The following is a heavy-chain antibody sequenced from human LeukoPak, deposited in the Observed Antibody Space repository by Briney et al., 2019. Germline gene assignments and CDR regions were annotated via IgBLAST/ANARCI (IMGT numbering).Heavy chain of an antibody. D-gene: IGHD2-2*01. CDR2: ISSSSSYI. V-gene: IGHV3-21*04. Sequence: PGGSLRLSCAASGFTFSSYSMNWVRQAPGKGLEWVSSISSSSSYIYYADSVKGRFTISRDNAKNSLYLQMNSQRAEDTALYYCALIDCSSTSCHDYWGQGTLVTVSS. CDR3: ALIDCSSTSCHDY. CDR1: GFTFSSYS. J-gene: IGHJ4*02.